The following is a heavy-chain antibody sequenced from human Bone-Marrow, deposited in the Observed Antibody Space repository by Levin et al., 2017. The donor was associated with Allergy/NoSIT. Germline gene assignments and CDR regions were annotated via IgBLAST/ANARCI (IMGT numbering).Heavy chain of an antibody. CDR1: GYNFGSYW. J-gene: IGHJ6*02. D-gene: IGHD3-10*01. CDR2: IDPSDSYS. CDR3: ARQGSDKIFGMDV. V-gene: IGHV5-10-1*01. Sequence: GESLKISCKGSGYNFGSYWINWVRQVPGKGLEWMGKIDPSDSYSTYSPSFQGHVTISADRSSSTAYLQWNSLTAADTAIFYCARQGSDKIFGMDVWDQGTTVAVSS.